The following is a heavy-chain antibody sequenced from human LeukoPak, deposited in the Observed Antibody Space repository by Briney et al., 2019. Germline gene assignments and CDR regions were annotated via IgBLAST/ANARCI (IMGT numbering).Heavy chain of an antibody. CDR3: ATSLAVAGTRTDFDY. Sequence: PSKTLSLTCTVSGGSISSSSYYWGWIRQPPGKGLEWIGSIYYSGSTYYNPSLKSRVTISVDTSKNQFSLKLSSVTAADTAVYYCATSLAVAGTRTDFDYWGQGTLVTVSS. J-gene: IGHJ4*02. CDR2: IYYSGST. D-gene: IGHD6-19*01. V-gene: IGHV4-39*07. CDR1: GGSISSSSYY.